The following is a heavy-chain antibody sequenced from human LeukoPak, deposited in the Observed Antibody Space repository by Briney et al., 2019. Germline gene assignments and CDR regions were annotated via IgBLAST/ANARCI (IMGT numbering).Heavy chain of an antibody. CDR1: GGSFSGYY. Sequence: SETLSLTCAVYGGSFSGYYWSWIRQPPGKGLEWIGEINHSGSTNYNPSLKSRVTISVDTSKNQASLKLRSVTAADAAVYYCARGVAGSGSTPNYWGQGTLVTVSS. CDR3: ARGVAGSGSTPNY. D-gene: IGHD1-26*01. V-gene: IGHV4-34*01. CDR2: INHSGST. J-gene: IGHJ4*02.